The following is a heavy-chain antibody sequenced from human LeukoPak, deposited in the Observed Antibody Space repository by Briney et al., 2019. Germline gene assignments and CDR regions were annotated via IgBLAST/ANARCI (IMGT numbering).Heavy chain of an antibody. V-gene: IGHV1-18*01. CDR3: ARGSGGNSRYYYYYMDV. Sequence: ASVKVSCKASGYTFTSYGISWVRQAPGQGLEWMGWISAYNGNTNYAQKLQGRVTMTTDTSTSTAYMELRSLRSDDTAVYYCARGSGGNSRYYYYYMDVWGEGTTVTVSS. CDR2: ISAYNGNT. CDR1: GYTFTSYG. J-gene: IGHJ6*03. D-gene: IGHD4-23*01.